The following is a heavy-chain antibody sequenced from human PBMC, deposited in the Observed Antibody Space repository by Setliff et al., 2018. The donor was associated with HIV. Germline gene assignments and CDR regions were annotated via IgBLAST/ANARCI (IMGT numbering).Heavy chain of an antibody. J-gene: IGHJ3*01. V-gene: IGHV4-59*11. CDR2: ISYNEYT. D-gene: IGHD1-26*01. CDR3: ARDHNSGTLHAFDL. CDR1: GDPINSHY. Sequence: PSETLSLTCTVSGDPINSHYWSWIRQPPGEGLEWIGHISYNEYTNYNPSLKGRVTISLGTSKKHFSLDLYSVTAADTAVYYCARDHNSGTLHAFDLWGQGTKVTVSS.